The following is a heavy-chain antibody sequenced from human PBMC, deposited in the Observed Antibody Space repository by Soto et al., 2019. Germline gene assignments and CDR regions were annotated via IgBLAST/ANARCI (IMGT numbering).Heavy chain of an antibody. V-gene: IGHV3-48*01. Sequence: PGGSLRLSCAASGFSFSSYNVNWVRQAPGKGLEWVSYISSSSSTIYYADSVKGRFTISRDNAKNSLYLQMNSLRAEDTAVYYCARGPIAVAGTFDYWGQGTLVTVSS. CDR1: GFSFSSYN. CDR2: ISSSSSTI. J-gene: IGHJ4*02. CDR3: ARGPIAVAGTFDY. D-gene: IGHD6-19*01.